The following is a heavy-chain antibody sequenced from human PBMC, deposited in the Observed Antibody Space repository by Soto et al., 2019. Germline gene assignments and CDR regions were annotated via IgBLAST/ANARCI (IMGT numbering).Heavy chain of an antibody. CDR3: ARQLSYYYYMDV. V-gene: IGHV3-13*01. Sequence: GGSLRLSCAASGFTFSSYDMHWVRQATGKGLEWVSAIGTAGDTYYPGSVKGRFTISRENAKNSLYLQMNSLRAGDTAVYYCARQLSYYYYMDVWGKGTTVTVSS. D-gene: IGHD1-1*01. CDR1: GFTFSSYD. J-gene: IGHJ6*03. CDR2: IGTAGDT.